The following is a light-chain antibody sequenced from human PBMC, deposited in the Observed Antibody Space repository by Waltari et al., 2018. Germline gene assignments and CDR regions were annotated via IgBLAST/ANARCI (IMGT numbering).Light chain of an antibody. CDR2: EAS. J-gene: IGKJ3*01. CDR1: QSVSHY. Sequence: EIVLTQSPATLSLSPGERATLSCRASQSVSHYFAWFQQKPGQAPRLLSYEASRRATGIPTRFSGSGSATDFTLTISSLEPEDFAVYYCQQRSNWLFTFGPGTKVEIK. CDR3: QQRSNWLFT. V-gene: IGKV3-11*01.